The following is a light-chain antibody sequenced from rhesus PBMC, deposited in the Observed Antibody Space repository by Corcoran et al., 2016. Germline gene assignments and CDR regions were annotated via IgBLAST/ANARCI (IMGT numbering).Light chain of an antibody. V-gene: IGKV1-25*01. Sequence: DIQMTQSPSSLSASVGDRVTITCRASQGITNDLAWYQQKPGETPKLLIHEASSLQSGIPSRFSGSGSRTDFTLTISSLQSEDFATYYCQHYNSTPYSFGQGTKVEIK. CDR3: QHYNSTPYS. CDR2: EAS. CDR1: QGITND. J-gene: IGKJ2*01.